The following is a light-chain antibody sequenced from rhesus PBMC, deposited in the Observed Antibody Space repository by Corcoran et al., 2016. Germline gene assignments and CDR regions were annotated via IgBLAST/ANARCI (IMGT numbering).Light chain of an antibody. Sequence: DIQMTQSPSSLSASAGDRVTITCRASQGMSTYLNWYQQKPGKAPKRLIYAASSLESGVPSRFSGSGSGTEFTLTISSLQPEDFATYYCLQYNSNPLTFGGGTKVEIK. CDR1: QGMSTY. V-gene: IGKV1-43*01. CDR3: LQYNSNPLT. J-gene: IGKJ4*01. CDR2: AAS.